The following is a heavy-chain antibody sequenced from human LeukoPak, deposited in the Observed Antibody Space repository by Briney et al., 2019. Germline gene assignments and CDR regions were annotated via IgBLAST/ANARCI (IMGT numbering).Heavy chain of an antibody. D-gene: IGHD1-26*01. J-gene: IGHJ4*02. CDR1: GGTFSSYA. CDR2: IIPIFGTA. V-gene: IGHV1-69*13. Sequence: SVKVSCKASGGTFSSYAISWVRQAPGQGLEWMGGIIPIFGTANYAQKFQGRVTITADESTSTAYMELSSLRSEDTAVYYCARSVGSYSLSVYWGQGTLVTVSS. CDR3: ARSVGSYSLSVY.